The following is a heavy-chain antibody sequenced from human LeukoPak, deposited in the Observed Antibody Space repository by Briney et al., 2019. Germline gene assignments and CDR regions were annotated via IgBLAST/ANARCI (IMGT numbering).Heavy chain of an antibody. CDR1: GGTFTSYT. J-gene: IGHJ4*02. CDR3: ARDGDTAMYYFDY. D-gene: IGHD5-18*01. CDR2: IIPFLGIA. Sequence: ASVKVSYQASGGTFTSYTISWVRQAPGPGLELMGRIIPFLGIAHYAQKSQGRVTITADKSTSTAYMELSSLRSEDTAVYYCARDGDTAMYYFDYWGQGSLVAVSS. V-gene: IGHV1-69*04.